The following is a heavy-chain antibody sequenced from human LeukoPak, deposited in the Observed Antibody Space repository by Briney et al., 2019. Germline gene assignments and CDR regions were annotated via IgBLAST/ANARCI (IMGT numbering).Heavy chain of an antibody. CDR3: ARDSCSGGSCYLDY. J-gene: IGHJ4*02. D-gene: IGHD2-15*01. Sequence: ASVKVSCKAPGYTFTSYGISWVRQAPGQGLEWMGWISAYNGNTNYAQKLQGRVTMTTDTSTSTAYMELRSLRSDDTAVYYCARDSCSGGSCYLDYWGQGTLVTVSS. CDR1: GYTFTSYG. CDR2: ISAYNGNT. V-gene: IGHV1-18*01.